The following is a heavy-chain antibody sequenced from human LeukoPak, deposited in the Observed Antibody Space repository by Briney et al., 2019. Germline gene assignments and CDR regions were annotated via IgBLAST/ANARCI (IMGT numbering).Heavy chain of an antibody. CDR2: ISGSRGDT. CDR3: AKLKQWQPQRYFFEY. J-gene: IGHJ4*02. D-gene: IGHD6-19*01. CDR1: GFTFNSFG. Sequence: GGSLRLSCAASGFTFNSFGMHWVRQAPGKGLEWVSSISGSRGDTDYADSVKGRFTISRDNLKNTLYLQMNSLRAEDTAVYYCAKLKQWQPQRYFFEYWGQGALVTVAS. V-gene: IGHV3-23*01.